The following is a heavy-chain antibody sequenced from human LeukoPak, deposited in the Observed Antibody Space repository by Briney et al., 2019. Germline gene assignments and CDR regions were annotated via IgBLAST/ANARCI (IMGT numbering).Heavy chain of an antibody. CDR1: GGSISNKNFY. D-gene: IGHD5-24*01. CDR2: IYFTGST. Sequence: PSETLSLTCTVSGGSISNKNFYWGWIRQPPGKGLEWVGSIYFTGSTYYHPSLESRATISVDTSKNQFSLKVSAVTAADTAVYHCAKSRGRGSFDPWGQGTLVIVSP. CDR3: AKSRGRGSFDP. J-gene: IGHJ5*02. V-gene: IGHV4-39*01.